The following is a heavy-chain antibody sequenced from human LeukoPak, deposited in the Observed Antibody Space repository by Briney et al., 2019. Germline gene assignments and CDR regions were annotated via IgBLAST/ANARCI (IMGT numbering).Heavy chain of an antibody. Sequence: GGSLRLSCAASGFTFSSYAMSWVRQAPGKGLEWVSAISGSGDSTYYADSVKGRFTISRDNSKNTLYLQMNSLRAEDTAVYYCAKDSGDSPEYFQHWGQGTLVTVSS. V-gene: IGHV3-23*01. CDR2: ISGSGDST. CDR1: GFTFSSYA. D-gene: IGHD4-17*01. J-gene: IGHJ1*01. CDR3: AKDSGDSPEYFQH.